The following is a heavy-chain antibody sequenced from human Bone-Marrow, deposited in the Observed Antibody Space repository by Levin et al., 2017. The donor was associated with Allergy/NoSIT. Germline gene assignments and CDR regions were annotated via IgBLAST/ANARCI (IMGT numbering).Heavy chain of an antibody. V-gene: IGHV3-74*01. CDR2: VNVDGSGT. Sequence: GESLKISCAASGITFSGYWMHWVRQAPGKGLVWVSRVNVDGSGTAYADSVKGRFTISRDNAKNTLYLQMNSLRVEDPAVYYCSRGVPYGSGTHPCWGQGPVVTVSS. D-gene: IGHD3-10*01. CDR3: SRGVPYGSGTHPC. J-gene: IGHJ4*02. CDR1: GITFSGYW.